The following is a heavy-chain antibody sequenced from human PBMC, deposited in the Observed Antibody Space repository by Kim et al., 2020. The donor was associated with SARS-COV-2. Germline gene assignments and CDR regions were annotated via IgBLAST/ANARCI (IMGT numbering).Heavy chain of an antibody. CDR2: INPNSGGT. CDR3: ARGQYQLLSDQVGWFDP. CDR1: GYTFTGYY. J-gene: IGHJ5*02. D-gene: IGHD2-2*01. V-gene: IGHV1-2*06. Sequence: ASVKVSCKASGYTFTGYYMHWVRQAPGQGLEWMGRINPNSGGTNYAQKFQGRVTMTRDTSISTAYMELSRLRSDDTAVYYCARGQYQLLSDQVGWFDPWGQGTLVTVSS.